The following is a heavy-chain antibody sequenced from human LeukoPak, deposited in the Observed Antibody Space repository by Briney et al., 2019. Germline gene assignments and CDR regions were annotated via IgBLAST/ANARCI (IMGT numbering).Heavy chain of an antibody. J-gene: IGHJ4*02. D-gene: IGHD6-19*01. Sequence: ASVKVSCKASGYTFSGYYIHWVRQAPGQGLEWMAWINPSNGDTNYAQKFQGRVTMTRDTSISTAYMELTRLISDDTAVYYCARVGSSGWYVHPTLDYWGQGALVTVSS. CDR1: GYTFSGYY. CDR2: INPSNGDT. CDR3: ARVGSSGWYVHPTLDY. V-gene: IGHV1-2*02.